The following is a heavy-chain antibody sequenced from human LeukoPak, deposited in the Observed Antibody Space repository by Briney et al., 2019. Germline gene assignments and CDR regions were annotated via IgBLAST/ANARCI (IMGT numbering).Heavy chain of an antibody. V-gene: IGHV1-24*01. CDR3: ATAIGRGNWFDP. CDR1: GYTFTGYY. CDR2: FDPEDGET. J-gene: IGHJ5*02. Sequence: ASVKVSCKASGYTFTGYYMHWVRQAPGKGLEWMGGFDPEDGETIYAQKFQGRVTMTEDTSTDTAYMELSSLRSEDTAVYYCATAIGRGNWFDPWGQGTLVTVSS. D-gene: IGHD3-10*01.